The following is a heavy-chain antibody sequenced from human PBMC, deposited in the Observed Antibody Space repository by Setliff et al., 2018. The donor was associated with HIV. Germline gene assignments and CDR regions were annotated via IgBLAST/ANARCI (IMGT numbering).Heavy chain of an antibody. J-gene: IGHJ3*02. Sequence: ASVKVSCKASGYTFTTYDINWVRQAAGQGLEWMGWMSPNSGNTGYAQRFQGRLTMTRNTSISTAYMELNSLMSEDTAVYFCAIRREVVVATTRRGLDIWGQGTMVTVSS. CDR2: MSPNSGNT. CDR1: GYTFTTYD. V-gene: IGHV1-8*02. D-gene: IGHD2-15*01. CDR3: AIRREVVVATTRRGLDI.